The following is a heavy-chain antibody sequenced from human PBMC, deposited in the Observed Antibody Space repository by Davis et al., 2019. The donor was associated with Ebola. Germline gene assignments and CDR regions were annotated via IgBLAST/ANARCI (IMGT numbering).Heavy chain of an antibody. Sequence: PGGSLRLSCAASGFTFSSYGMHWVRQAPGKGLQWVAVISFDGSKKSYADSVKGRFTISRDNAKNSLYLQMNSLRDEDTAVYYCARDLVLVGQYTELRYFDWLDYWGQGTLVTVSS. CDR2: ISFDGSKK. CDR1: GFTFSSYG. CDR3: ARDLVLVGQYTELRYFDWLDY. V-gene: IGHV3-30*03. J-gene: IGHJ4*02. D-gene: IGHD3-9*01.